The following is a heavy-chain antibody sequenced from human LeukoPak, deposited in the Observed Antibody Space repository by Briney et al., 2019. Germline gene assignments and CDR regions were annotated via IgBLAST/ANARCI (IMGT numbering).Heavy chain of an antibody. Sequence: GGFLRLSCAASGFTFSNYGMHWVRQAPGKGLEWVAFMRYDGNNNYYAYSVKGRFTISRDNSKSTLYLQMNSLRAEDTAVYYCASSPSSYFDYWGQGTLVTVSS. D-gene: IGHD6-19*01. J-gene: IGHJ4*02. CDR3: ASSPSSYFDY. CDR2: MRYDGNNN. V-gene: IGHV3-30*02. CDR1: GFTFSNYG.